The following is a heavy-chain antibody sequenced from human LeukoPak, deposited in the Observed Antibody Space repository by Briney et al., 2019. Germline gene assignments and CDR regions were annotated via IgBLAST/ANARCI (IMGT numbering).Heavy chain of an antibody. CDR2: INPNSGGT. CDR3: ARGGAAVPTYYFDY. V-gene: IGHV1-2*02. CDR1: GYAFTGYY. Sequence: GASVKVSCMASGYAFTGYYMHWVRQAPGQGLEWMGWINPNSGGTNYAQKLQGRVTMTRDTSISTAYMELSRLRSDDTAVYYCARGGAAVPTYYFDYWGQGTLVTVSS. J-gene: IGHJ4*02. D-gene: IGHD6-13*01.